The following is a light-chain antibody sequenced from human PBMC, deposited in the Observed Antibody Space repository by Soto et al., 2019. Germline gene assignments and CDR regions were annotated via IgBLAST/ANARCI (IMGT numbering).Light chain of an antibody. Sequence: DIQLTQSPSFLSASVGDRVTITCRASQGISSYLGWYQQKPGKAPKLLISAASTLESGVPSRFSGSGSGTEFTLTISSLQPEDFATYYCQQLNSYPPTFGGGTKVEIK. CDR3: QQLNSYPPT. CDR2: AAS. J-gene: IGKJ4*01. V-gene: IGKV1-9*01. CDR1: QGISSY.